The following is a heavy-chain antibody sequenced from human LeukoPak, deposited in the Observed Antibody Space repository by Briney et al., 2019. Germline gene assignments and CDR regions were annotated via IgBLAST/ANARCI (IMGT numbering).Heavy chain of an antibody. J-gene: IGHJ4*02. CDR2: ISGSGGST. CDR1: GFTFSSYA. V-gene: IGHV3-23*01. CDR3: AKERDSGKDRETDY. Sequence: GGSLRLSCAAPGFTFSSYAMSWVRQAPGKGLEWVSAISGSGGSTYYADSVKGRFTISRDNSKNTLYPQMNSLRAEDTAVYYCAKERDSGKDRETDYWGQGTLVTVSS. D-gene: IGHD1-26*01.